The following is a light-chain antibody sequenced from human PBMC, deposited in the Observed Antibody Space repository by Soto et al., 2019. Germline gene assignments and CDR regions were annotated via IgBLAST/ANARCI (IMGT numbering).Light chain of an antibody. CDR2: DVT. V-gene: IGLV2-11*01. CDR1: SSDVGGYNY. Sequence: QSALTQPASVSGSPGQSITISCTGTSSDVGGYNYVSWYQQHPGKAPKLMIYDVTRRPSGVPDRFSGSKSGNTASLTISGLQAEDEADYYCCSYAGAYTWMFGGGTQLTVL. J-gene: IGLJ3*02. CDR3: CSYAGAYTWM.